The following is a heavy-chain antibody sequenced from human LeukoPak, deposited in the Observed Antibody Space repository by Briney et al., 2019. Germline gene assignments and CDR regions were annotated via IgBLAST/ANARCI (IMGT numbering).Heavy chain of an antibody. J-gene: IGHJ4*02. CDR1: GYTFTGYY. Sequence: ASLKVSCKASGYTFTGYYMHWGRQAPGQGLEWMGRINPNSGGTNYAQKFQGRVTMTRDTSISTAYRELSRLRSDDTAVYYCARDSHTNIVGATGGLEWGQGTLVTVSS. CDR2: INPNSGGT. V-gene: IGHV1-2*06. D-gene: IGHD1-26*01. CDR3: ARDSHTNIVGATGGLE.